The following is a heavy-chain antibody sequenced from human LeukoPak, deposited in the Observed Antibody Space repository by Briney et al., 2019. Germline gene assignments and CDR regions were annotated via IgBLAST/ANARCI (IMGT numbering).Heavy chain of an antibody. CDR1: GFTFSDYA. J-gene: IGHJ6*03. CDR3: AKQPYNYYYLDV. V-gene: IGHV3-23*01. D-gene: IGHD2-21*01. Sequence: GGSLRLSCVASGFTFSDYAMSWVRQAPGKGLEWVSTIVGDSSKTYYADSVKGRFTISRDNSNYMLFLHMNNLRAEDTAIYYCAKQPYNYYYLDVWGKGTTVTVSS. CDR2: IVGDSSKT.